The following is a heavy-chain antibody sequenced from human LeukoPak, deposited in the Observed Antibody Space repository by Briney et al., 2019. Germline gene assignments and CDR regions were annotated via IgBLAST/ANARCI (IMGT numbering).Heavy chain of an antibody. D-gene: IGHD1-26*01. V-gene: IGHV4-31*11. Sequence: SETLSLTCAVSGGSISSGAYYWRWIRQHPGKGLEWIGYIYYSGTTYYNPPLQSRATISLDTSKKQFSLKLSSVTVADTAVYYCASGRDDWFDPWGQGTLVTVSS. CDR1: GGSISSGAYY. J-gene: IGHJ5*02. CDR3: ASGRDDWFDP. CDR2: IYYSGTT.